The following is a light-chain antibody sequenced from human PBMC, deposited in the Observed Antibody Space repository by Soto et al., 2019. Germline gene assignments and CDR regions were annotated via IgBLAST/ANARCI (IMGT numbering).Light chain of an antibody. CDR1: QSVSSSY. J-gene: IGKJ2*01. CDR2: GAS. Sequence: EIVLTQSPGTLSLSPGERATLSCRASQSVSSSYLAWYQQKPGQAPRLLIYGASSRATGIPDRFSGSGSGTDFTLTISGLEPVDFAVYYCHQYGRSQTFGQGTKLEIK. CDR3: HQYGRSQT. V-gene: IGKV3-20*01.